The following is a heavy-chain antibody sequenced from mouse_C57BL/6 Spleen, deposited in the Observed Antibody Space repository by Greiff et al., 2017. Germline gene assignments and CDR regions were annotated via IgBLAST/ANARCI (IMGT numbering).Heavy chain of an antibody. CDR2: IEPNSGGN. J-gene: IGHJ4*01. Sequence: QVQLKQPGAELVKPGASVKLSCKASGYTFTSYWMHWVKQRPGRGLEWIGRIEPNSGGNKYNEKFKSKATLTVDKHSSTADMQLSSLTSEDSAVYYCERSYDYYDAMDYWGQGTSVTVSS. CDR3: ERSYDYYDAMDY. V-gene: IGHV1-72*01. CDR1: GYTFTSYW. D-gene: IGHD2-4*01.